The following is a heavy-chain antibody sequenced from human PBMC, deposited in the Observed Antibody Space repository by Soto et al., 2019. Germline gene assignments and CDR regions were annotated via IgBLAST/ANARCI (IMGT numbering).Heavy chain of an antibody. V-gene: IGHV4-59*01. CDR2: IYYSGSS. D-gene: IGHD3-22*01. Sequence: QVQLQESGPGLVKPSETLSLTCTVSGGSISSYSWIWIRQPPGKGLEWIGYIYYSGSSNYNPSLKSRVTISVDTSNNQCSLKLSSGTAAATSVYYCAREEYYYDSSGYYDGGFDPWGQENMVTVSA. CDR1: GGSISSYS. CDR3: AREEYYYDSSGYYDGGFDP. J-gene: IGHJ5*02.